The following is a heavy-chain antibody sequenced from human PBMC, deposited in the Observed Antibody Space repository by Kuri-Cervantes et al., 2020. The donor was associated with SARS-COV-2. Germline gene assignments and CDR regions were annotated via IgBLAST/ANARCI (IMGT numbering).Heavy chain of an antibody. CDR3: ARVSPLVGTTSWNAFDI. D-gene: IGHD1-26*01. CDR1: GGTFSTYA. Sequence: SVKICCKASGGTFSTYAINWLRQAPGQRLEWMGGIIPIFGTANHAQKFQGRVTITADKSTSTAYMELSGLRSEDTAVYYCARVSPLVGTTSWNAFDIWGQGTMVTVSS. CDR2: IIPIFGTA. V-gene: IGHV1-69*06. J-gene: IGHJ3*02.